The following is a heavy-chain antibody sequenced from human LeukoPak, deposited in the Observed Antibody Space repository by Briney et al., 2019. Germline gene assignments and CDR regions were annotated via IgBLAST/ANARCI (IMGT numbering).Heavy chain of an antibody. CDR1: GGSISSGSYY. Sequence: PSETLSLTCTVSGGSISSGSYYWSWIRQPAGKGLEWIGYIYYSGSTNYNPSLKSRVTISVDTSKNQSSLKLSSVTAADTAVYYCARTTEGGYTYDYFYYYYMDVWGKGTTVTISS. D-gene: IGHD5-18*01. J-gene: IGHJ6*03. CDR2: IYYSGST. V-gene: IGHV4-61*10. CDR3: ARTTEGGYTYDYFYYYYMDV.